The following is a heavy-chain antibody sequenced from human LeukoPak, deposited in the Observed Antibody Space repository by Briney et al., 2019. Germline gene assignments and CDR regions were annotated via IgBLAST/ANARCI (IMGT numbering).Heavy chain of an antibody. J-gene: IGHJ6*03. D-gene: IGHD6-13*01. V-gene: IGHV3-15*01. Sequence: GGSLRLSCAASGFTFSNAWMSWVRQAPGKGLEWVGRIKSKTDGGTTDYAAPVKGRFTISRDDSKNTLYLQMNSLKTEGTAVYYCTTGVADSSSWHSYYYYMDVWGKGTTVTVSS. CDR2: IKSKTDGGTT. CDR1: GFTFSNAW. CDR3: TTGVADSSSWHSYYYYMDV.